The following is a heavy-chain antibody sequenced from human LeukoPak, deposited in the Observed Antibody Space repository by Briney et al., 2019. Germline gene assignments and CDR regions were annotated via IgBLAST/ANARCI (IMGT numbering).Heavy chain of an antibody. V-gene: IGHV4-30-4*01. CDR2: IYYSRST. Sequence: SETLSLTCTVSGASISSGGYYWNWIRQPPGKGLEWIGYIYYSRSTSYSPSLKSRLTISVDTSKNQFSLKLSSVTAADTAVYYCARDGYNSGYFDYWGQGTLVAVSS. J-gene: IGHJ4*02. D-gene: IGHD5-24*01. CDR1: GASISSGGYY. CDR3: ARDGYNSGYFDY.